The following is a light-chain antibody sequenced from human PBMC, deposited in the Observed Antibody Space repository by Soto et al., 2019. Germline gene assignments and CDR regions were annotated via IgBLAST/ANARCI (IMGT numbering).Light chain of an antibody. CDR2: RAS. J-gene: IGKJ5*01. V-gene: IGKV3-15*01. Sequence: VLTQSPATLSVSPGEGATLSCRASRTVNSILAWYQQRPGQAPRLLIFRASTRAAGIPDRFSGSGSGTDFTLTISSLQPEDFAVYYCQQYNEWPITFGQGTRWRL. CDR1: RTVNSI. CDR3: QQYNEWPIT.